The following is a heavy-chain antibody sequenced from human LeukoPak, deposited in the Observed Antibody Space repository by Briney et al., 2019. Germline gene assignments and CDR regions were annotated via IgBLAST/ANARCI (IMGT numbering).Heavy chain of an antibody. J-gene: IGHJ4*02. CDR3: ATETNGRHYDY. Sequence: KPGGSLRLSCAASGFTFSSYWMSWVRQAPGKGLEWVASIGPTGSDRYHADSIKGRFTISRDNPNNFLYLQMNSLRAEDTAVYYCATETNGRHYDYWGQGTLLTVSS. V-gene: IGHV3-21*06. CDR2: IGPTGSDR. D-gene: IGHD1-14*01. CDR1: GFTFSSYW.